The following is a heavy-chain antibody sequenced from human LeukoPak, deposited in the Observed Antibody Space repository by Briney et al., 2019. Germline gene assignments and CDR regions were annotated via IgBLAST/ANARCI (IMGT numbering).Heavy chain of an antibody. J-gene: IGHJ4*02. CDR1: GGSIRSDY. CDR3: ARSPLRFKYYYDSSGYYFDY. Sequence: SETLSLTSTVSGGSIRSDYWSWSPQTPRKRLGWSGYIYYSGSTNYNPSLTTRVTISVDTSKNQFSLQLSSVTAADTAVHYCARSPLRFKYYYDSSGYYFDYWGQGTLVTVSS. D-gene: IGHD3-22*01. CDR2: IYYSGST. V-gene: IGHV4-59*08.